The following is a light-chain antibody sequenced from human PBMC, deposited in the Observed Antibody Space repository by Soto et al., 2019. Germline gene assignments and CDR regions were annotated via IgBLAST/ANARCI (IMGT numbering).Light chain of an antibody. Sequence: DIQMTQSPSTLSASVGDRVTITCRASQSINNWLAWYQQKPGKAPKLLIYKASSLESGVPSRFSGSGSGTEFTLTISSLQPDEFATYFCQQYNSYSTFGQGTKVEIK. CDR1: QSINNW. V-gene: IGKV1-5*03. CDR3: QQYNSYST. J-gene: IGKJ1*01. CDR2: KAS.